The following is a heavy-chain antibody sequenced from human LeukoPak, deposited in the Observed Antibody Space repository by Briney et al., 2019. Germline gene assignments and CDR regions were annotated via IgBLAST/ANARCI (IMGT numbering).Heavy chain of an antibody. CDR2: IIPIFGTA. J-gene: IGHJ3*02. Sequence: ASVKVSCKASGGTFSSYAISWVRQAPGQGLEWMGGIIPIFGTANYAQKFQGRVTITADESTSTAYMELSSLRSEDTAVYYCARVHRYYPGSGTRWRDAFDIWGQGTMVTVTS. D-gene: IGHD3-10*01. CDR3: ARVHRYYPGSGTRWRDAFDI. CDR1: GGTFSSYA. V-gene: IGHV1-69*13.